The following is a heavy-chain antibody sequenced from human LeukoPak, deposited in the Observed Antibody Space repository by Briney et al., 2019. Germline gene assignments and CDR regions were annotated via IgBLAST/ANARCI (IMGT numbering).Heavy chain of an antibody. CDR2: ISYDGSNK. V-gene: IGHV3-30*07. J-gene: IGHJ3*02. CDR1: GFTFSSYA. CDR3: AKLKASVLSAFDI. Sequence: GGSQRLSCAASGFTFSSYAMHWVRQAPGKGLEWVAVISYDGSNKYYADSVKGRFTISRDNSKNTLYLQMNSLRAEDTAVYYCAKLKASVLSAFDIWGQGTMVTVSS. D-gene: IGHD2-21*01.